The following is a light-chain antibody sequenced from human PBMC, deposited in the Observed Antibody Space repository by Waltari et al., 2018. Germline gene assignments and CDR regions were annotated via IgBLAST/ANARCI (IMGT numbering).Light chain of an antibody. CDR1: QTITGSW. V-gene: IGKV3-20*01. J-gene: IGKJ4*01. Sequence: EIVLTQSPGTLSVSPGERVTVSCSASQTITGSWLTWYHQKPGQAPRLLIYGASNRAPCIPDRFSGSGSGTDFTLTISRLEPEDSAVYYCQQYDGSVVTFGGGTKVEIK. CDR2: GAS. CDR3: QQYDGSVVT.